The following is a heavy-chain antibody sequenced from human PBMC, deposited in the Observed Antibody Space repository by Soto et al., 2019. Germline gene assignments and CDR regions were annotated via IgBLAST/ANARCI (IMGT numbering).Heavy chain of an antibody. Sequence: QVEPVQSGPEVKKPGASVKVSCKASGYSFTNYAIGWVRQAPGQGLEWVGWISPFHGDTNYAQNFQGRITVTTDSSTSTAYMDLGRLRSDDTAVYYCARSDHVDRYFDYWGQGT. V-gene: IGHV1-18*01. CDR3: ARSDHVDRYFDY. CDR1: GYSFTNYA. J-gene: IGHJ4*02. CDR2: ISPFHGDT. D-gene: IGHD3-16*01.